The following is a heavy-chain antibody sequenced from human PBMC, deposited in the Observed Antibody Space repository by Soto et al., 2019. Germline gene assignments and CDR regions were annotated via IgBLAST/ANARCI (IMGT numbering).Heavy chain of an antibody. V-gene: IGHV3-48*04. CDR1: GFSFRSYS. CDR3: ARELEYCSNGVCYPYFDS. Sequence: EVQLEESGGGLVQPGGSLRLSCAASGFSFRSYSMNWVRQAPGKGLEWLSDISSSSYTIYYADSVKGRFTISRDNDKNSLYLQMDSLRAEGTAVYYCARELEYCSNGVCYPYFDSWGQGALVAVSS. J-gene: IGHJ4*02. CDR2: ISSSSYTI. D-gene: IGHD2-8*01.